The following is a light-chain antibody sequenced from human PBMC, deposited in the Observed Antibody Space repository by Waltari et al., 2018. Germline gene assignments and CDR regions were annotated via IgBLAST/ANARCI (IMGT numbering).Light chain of an antibody. V-gene: IGLV1-44*01. CDR3: AVWDDSLNVPV. J-gene: IGLJ1*01. Sequence: QSVLAQPPSASGTPGLKITISCSGSRSNIGSNTVNWYQHLPGTAPRLLLWSNKQRPSGVPDRFSGSKSGTSASLAISGLQSEDEADYYCAVWDDSLNVPVFGTGTKVTVL. CDR2: SNK. CDR1: RSNIGSNT.